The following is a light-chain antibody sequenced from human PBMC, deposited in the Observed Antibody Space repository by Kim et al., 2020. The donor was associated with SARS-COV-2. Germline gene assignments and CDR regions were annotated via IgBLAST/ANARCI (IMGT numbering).Light chain of an antibody. V-gene: IGLV3-1*01. J-gene: IGLJ2*01. Sequence: GSPGQTASITCSGDKLGDKYACWYQQKPGQSPVLVIYQDSKRPSGIPGRFSGSNSGNTATLTISGTQAMDEADYYCQAWDSSTVVFGGGTTLTVL. CDR3: QAWDSSTVV. CDR2: QDS. CDR1: KLGDKY.